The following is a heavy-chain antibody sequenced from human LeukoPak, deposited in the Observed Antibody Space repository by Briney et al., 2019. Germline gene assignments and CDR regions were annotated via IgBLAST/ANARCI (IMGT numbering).Heavy chain of an antibody. D-gene: IGHD4-23*01. V-gene: IGHV4-34*01. CDR1: GGSFSGYY. Sequence: SETLSLTCAVYGGSFSGYYWSWIRQPPGKGLEWIGEINHSGSTNYNPSLKSRVTISVDTSKNQFSLELSSVTAADTAVYYCAVPTVDYYYGMDVWGQGTTVTVSS. J-gene: IGHJ6*02. CDR3: AVPTVDYYYGMDV. CDR2: INHSGST.